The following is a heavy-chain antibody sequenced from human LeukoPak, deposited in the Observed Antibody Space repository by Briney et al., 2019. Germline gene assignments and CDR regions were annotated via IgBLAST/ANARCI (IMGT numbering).Heavy chain of an antibody. J-gene: IGHJ3*01. D-gene: IGHD5-24*01. Sequence: SLRLSCAASGFTFDDFVMHWDRQVPGKGLEWVSSISWNSGSIGYADSVKGRFTISRDNAKNSLYLQMNSLRDEDTALYYCARSEMTTGDDAFDVWGQGTMVTVSS. CDR1: GFTFDDFV. V-gene: IGHV3-9*01. CDR2: ISWNSGSI. CDR3: ARSEMTTGDDAFDV.